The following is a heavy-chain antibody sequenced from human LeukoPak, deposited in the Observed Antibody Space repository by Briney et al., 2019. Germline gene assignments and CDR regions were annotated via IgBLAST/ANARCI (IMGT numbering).Heavy chain of an antibody. V-gene: IGHV4-59*01. D-gene: IGHD3-10*01. CDR1: GGSIGSYY. CDR3: AREAVAGGSGSNYYYYGMDV. J-gene: IGHJ6*02. CDR2: ISYSGST. Sequence: SETLSLTCTVSGGSIGSYYWSWIRQPPGKGLEWIGFISYSGSTNYNPSLKSRVTISVDTSKNQFSLKLSSVTAADTAVYYCAREAVAGGSGSNYYYYGMDVWGQGTTVTVSS.